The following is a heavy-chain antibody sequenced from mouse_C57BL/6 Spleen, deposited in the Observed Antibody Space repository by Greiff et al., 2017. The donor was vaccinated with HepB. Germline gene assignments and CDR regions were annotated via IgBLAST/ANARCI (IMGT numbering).Heavy chain of an antibody. CDR3: ARGGTGPWFAY. Sequence: VQRVESGPGLVKPSQSLSLTCSVTGYSITSGYYWNWIRQFPGNKLEWMGYISYDGSNNYNPSLKNRISITRDTSKNQFFLKLNSVTTEDTATYYCARGGTGPWFAYWGQGTLVTVSA. CDR2: ISYDGSN. D-gene: IGHD2-14*01. CDR1: GYSITSGYY. J-gene: IGHJ3*01. V-gene: IGHV3-6*01.